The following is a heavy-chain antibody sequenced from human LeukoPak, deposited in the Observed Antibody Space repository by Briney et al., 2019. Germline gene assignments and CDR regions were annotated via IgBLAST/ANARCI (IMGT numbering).Heavy chain of an antibody. CDR1: GFTFRSYA. D-gene: IGHD2-15*01. J-gene: IGHJ4*02. CDR3: AKDIVVVVAATLVFDS. Sequence: GSLRLSCAGSGFTFRSYAMNWVRQAPGKGLEWVSVISGSGGTAYYADSVKGRFTISRDNSRSMLYLQMNSLTAEDTAIYYCAKDIVVVVAATLVFDSWGQGTVVTVSS. CDR2: ISGSGGTA. V-gene: IGHV3-23*01.